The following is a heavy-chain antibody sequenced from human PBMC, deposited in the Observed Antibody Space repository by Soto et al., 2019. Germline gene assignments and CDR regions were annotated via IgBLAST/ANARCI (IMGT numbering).Heavy chain of an antibody. CDR1: GVTFSSYG. J-gene: IGHJ6*02. CDR2: ISYDGSNK. V-gene: IGHV3-30*18. Sequence: GGSLRLSCAASGVTFSSYGMHWVRQAPGKGLEWVAVISYDGSNKYYADTVKGRFTISRDNSKNTLYLQMDSLRAEDTAVYYCAKAAGYQLLLPYYYDMDVWGQGTTVKVSS. D-gene: IGHD2-2*01. CDR3: AKAAGYQLLLPYYYDMDV.